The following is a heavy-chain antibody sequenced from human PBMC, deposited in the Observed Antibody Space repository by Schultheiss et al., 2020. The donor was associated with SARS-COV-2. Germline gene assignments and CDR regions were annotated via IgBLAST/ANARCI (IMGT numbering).Heavy chain of an antibody. CDR2: ISYDGSNK. D-gene: IGHD3-16*02. CDR3: ARDDGLYDYIWGSYRGYYYGMDV. V-gene: IGHV3-30*04. Sequence: GESLKISCAASGFTFSSYAMHWVRQAPGKGLEWVAVISYDGSNKYYADSVKGRFTISRDNSKNTLYLQMNSLRAEDTAVYYCARDDGLYDYIWGSYRGYYYGMDVWGQGTTVTVSS. J-gene: IGHJ6*02. CDR1: GFTFSSYA.